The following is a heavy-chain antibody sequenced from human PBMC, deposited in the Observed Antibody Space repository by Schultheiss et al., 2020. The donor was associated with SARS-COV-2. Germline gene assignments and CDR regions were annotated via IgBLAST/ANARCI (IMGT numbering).Heavy chain of an antibody. CDR1: GSSITGFF. Sequence: SETLSLTCSVSGSSITGFFWTWIRQPPGKGLHPIGNIYFTGITKYNPSLKSRVTISIDTSKNQFSLKLGSVTAADTAVYFCARATRVESLFSVRGGSFDFWGRGALVTVSS. CDR3: ARATRVESLFSVRGGSFDF. CDR2: IYFTGIT. D-gene: IGHD5-24*01. J-gene: IGHJ4*02. V-gene: IGHV4-59*01.